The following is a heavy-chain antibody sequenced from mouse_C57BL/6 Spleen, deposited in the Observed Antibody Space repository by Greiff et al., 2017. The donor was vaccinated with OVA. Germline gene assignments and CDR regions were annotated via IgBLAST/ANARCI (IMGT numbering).Heavy chain of an antibody. J-gene: IGHJ1*03. CDR3: ARSFITTVVDWYFDV. D-gene: IGHD1-1*01. CDR1: GYTFTSYW. V-gene: IGHV1-55*01. CDR2: IYPGSGST. Sequence: QVQLKQPGAELVKPGASVKMSCKASGYTFTSYWITWVKQRPGQGLEWIGDIYPGSGSTNYNEKFKSKATLTVDTSSSTAYMQLSSLTSEDSAVYYCARSFITTVVDWYFDVWGTGTTVTVSS.